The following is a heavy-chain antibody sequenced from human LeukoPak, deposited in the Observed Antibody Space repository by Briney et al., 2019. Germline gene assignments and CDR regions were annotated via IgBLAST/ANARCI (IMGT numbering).Heavy chain of an antibody. Sequence: ASVKVSCKASGYTFTSYGISWVRQAPGQGLEWMGWISAYNGNTNYAQKLQGRVTMTTDTSTSTAYMELRSLRSDGTAVYYCARSYNWNPADAFDIWGQGTMVTVSS. V-gene: IGHV1-18*01. CDR3: ARSYNWNPADAFDI. CDR1: GYTFTSYG. J-gene: IGHJ3*02. D-gene: IGHD1-20*01. CDR2: ISAYNGNT.